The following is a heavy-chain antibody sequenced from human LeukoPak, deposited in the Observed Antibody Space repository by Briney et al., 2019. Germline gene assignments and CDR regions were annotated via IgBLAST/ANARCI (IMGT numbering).Heavy chain of an antibody. CDR1: GFTFSSYS. J-gene: IGHJ4*02. CDR2: ISNSSCYI. D-gene: IGHD3-22*01. CDR3: ASINYYVSSGYLDY. Sequence: GGSLRLSCAASGFTFSSYSMNWVRQAPGKGLEWVSSISNSSCYIYYADSVRGRFTISSENAKNSLYLQMNSLRAEDTAVYYCASINYYVSSGYLDYWGQGTLFTVSS. V-gene: IGHV3-21*01.